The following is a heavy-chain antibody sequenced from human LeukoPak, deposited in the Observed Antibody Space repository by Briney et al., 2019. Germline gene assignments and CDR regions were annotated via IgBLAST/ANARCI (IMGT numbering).Heavy chain of an antibody. CDR2: IIPILGIA. CDR1: GGTFSSYA. V-gene: IGHV1-69*04. CDR3: AMTLSRTDIVVVPACWG. D-gene: IGHD2-2*01. J-gene: IGHJ4*02. Sequence: SVKVSCKASGGTFSSYAISWVRQAPGQGLEWMGRIIPILGIANYAQKFQGRVTITADKSTSTAYMELSSLRSEDTAVYYCAMTLSRTDIVVVPACWGWGQGTLVTVSS.